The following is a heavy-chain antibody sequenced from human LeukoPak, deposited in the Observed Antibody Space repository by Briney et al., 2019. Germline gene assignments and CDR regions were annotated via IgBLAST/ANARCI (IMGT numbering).Heavy chain of an antibody. Sequence: GASVKVSCKASGGTFSSYAISWVRQAPGQGLEWMGGITPIFGTANYAQKFQGRVTITADESTSTAYMELSSLRSEDTAVYYCAREGAFTARGFDYWGQGTLVTVSS. V-gene: IGHV1-69*01. D-gene: IGHD3-3*02. J-gene: IGHJ4*02. CDR2: ITPIFGTA. CDR1: GGTFSSYA. CDR3: AREGAFTARGFDY.